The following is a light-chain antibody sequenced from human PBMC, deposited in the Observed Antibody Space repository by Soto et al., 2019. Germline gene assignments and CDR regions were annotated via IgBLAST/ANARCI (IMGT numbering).Light chain of an antibody. CDR3: VLYMGDGISV. J-gene: IGLJ3*02. V-gene: IGLV8-61*01. CDR2: NIN. CDR1: SGSVSTSHL. Sequence: QTVVTQEPSLSVSPGGTVTLTCGLSSGSVSTSHLPCWHQQAPGQAPRTLIYNINSRSSGVPDRFSGSILGNKAALTITGAQADDESHYHCVLYMGDGISVFGGGTKLTVL.